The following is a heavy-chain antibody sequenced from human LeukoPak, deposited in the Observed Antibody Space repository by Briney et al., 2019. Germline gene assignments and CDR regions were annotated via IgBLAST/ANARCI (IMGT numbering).Heavy chain of an antibody. D-gene: IGHD2-2*01. CDR2: INPNSGGT. J-gene: IGHJ6*02. CDR1: GYTFTGYY. CDR3: ARVTPIYCSSTSCSHYYYYYGMDV. Sequence: ASVKVSCKASGYTFTGYYMHWVRQAPGQGLEWMGWINPNSGGTNYAQKFQGRVTMTRDTSISTAYMELSRLRSDDTAVYYCARVTPIYCSSTSCSHYYYYYGMDVWGQGTTVTVSS. V-gene: IGHV1-2*02.